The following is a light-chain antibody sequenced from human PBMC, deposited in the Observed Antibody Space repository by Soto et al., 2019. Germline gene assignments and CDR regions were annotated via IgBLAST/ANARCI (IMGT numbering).Light chain of an antibody. CDR3: HQYGTAPLT. CDR1: QSVAANY. Sequence: EVVLTQSPGTLSFSPGESATLSCRASQSVAANYLAWYQQKRGQAPRLLIYGASSRATGIPDRFSGSGSGTDFTLTISRLEPEDFSVYYCHQYGTAPLTFGPGTKVDIK. V-gene: IGKV3-20*01. J-gene: IGKJ3*01. CDR2: GAS.